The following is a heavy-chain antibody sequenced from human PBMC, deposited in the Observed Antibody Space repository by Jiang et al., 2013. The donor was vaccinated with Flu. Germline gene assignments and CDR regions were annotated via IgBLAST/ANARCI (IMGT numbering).Heavy chain of an antibody. D-gene: IGHD6-19*01. CDR2: SSTFNGNT. CDR1: GYTFSTYG. Sequence: SGAEVKKPGASVKVSCKASGYTFSTYGIGWVRQAPGQGLEWMAWSSTFNGNTNYAQKYQGRVTMTTDTSASTAYMELRSLRSDDTAVYYCARTFGSGWYEGHWGQGTLISVSS. V-gene: IGHV1-18*01. J-gene: IGHJ4*02. CDR3: ARTFGSGWYEGH.